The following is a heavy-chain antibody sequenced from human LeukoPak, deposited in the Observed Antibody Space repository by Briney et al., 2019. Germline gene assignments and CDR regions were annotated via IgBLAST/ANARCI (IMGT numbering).Heavy chain of an antibody. V-gene: IGHV4-4*07. CDR1: GGSISSYY. CDR3: ATRVRGFLEWLSERDAFDI. Sequence: SETLSLTCTVPGGSISSYYWSWIRQPAGKGLEWIGRIYTSGSTNYNPSLKSRVTMSVDTPKNQFSLKLSSVTAADTAVYYCATRVRGFLEWLSERDAFDIWGQGTMVTVSS. J-gene: IGHJ3*02. CDR2: IYTSGST. D-gene: IGHD3-3*01.